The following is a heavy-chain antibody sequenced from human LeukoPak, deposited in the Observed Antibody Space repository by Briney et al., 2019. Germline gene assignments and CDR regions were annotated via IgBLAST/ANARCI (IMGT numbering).Heavy chain of an antibody. CDR2: INPNSGGT. J-gene: IGHJ1*01. CDR1: GYTFTSYY. Sequence: ASVKVSCKASGYTFTSYYMHWVRQAPGQGLEWMGWINPNSGGTNYAQKFQGWVTMTRDTSISTAYMELSRLRSDDTAVYYCARGYGDYGAEYFQHWGQGTLVTVSS. V-gene: IGHV1-2*04. CDR3: ARGYGDYGAEYFQH. D-gene: IGHD4-17*01.